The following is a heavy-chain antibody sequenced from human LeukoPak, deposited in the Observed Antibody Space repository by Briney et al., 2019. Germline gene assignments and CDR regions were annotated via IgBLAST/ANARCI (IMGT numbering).Heavy chain of an antibody. CDR3: ARDTYSSGWYFNEYWYFDL. CDR2: IYYSGSA. V-gene: IGHV4-59*12. Sequence: PSETLSLTCTVSGGSISSYYWSWIRQPPGKGLEWIGYIYYSGSANYNPSLKSRVTISVDTSKNQFSLKLSSVTAADTAVYYCARDTYSSGWYFNEYWYFDLWGRGTLVTVSS. CDR1: GGSISSYY. J-gene: IGHJ2*01. D-gene: IGHD6-19*01.